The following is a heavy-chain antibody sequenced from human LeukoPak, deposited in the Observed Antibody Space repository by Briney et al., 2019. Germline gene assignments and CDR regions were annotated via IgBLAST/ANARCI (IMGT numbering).Heavy chain of an antibody. J-gene: IGHJ3*02. Sequence: ASVKASCKASGYTFTSYAMHWVRQAPGQRLEWMGWINAGNGNTKYSQKFQGRVTITRDTSASTAYMELSSLRSEDTAVYYCATPGPYYYGSGSYELAFDIWGQGAMVTVSS. CDR2: INAGNGNT. V-gene: IGHV1-3*01. D-gene: IGHD3-10*01. CDR3: ATPGPYYYGSGSYELAFDI. CDR1: GYTFTSYA.